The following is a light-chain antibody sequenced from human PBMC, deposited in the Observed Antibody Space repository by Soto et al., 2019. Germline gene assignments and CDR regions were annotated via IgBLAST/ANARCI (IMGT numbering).Light chain of an antibody. J-gene: IGLJ1*01. CDR1: SSNIGKNA. V-gene: IGLV1-44*01. CDR3: ISYADTAYV. Sequence: QSVLTQPPSASATPGQRVIISCSGSSSNIGKNAVKWYQQFPGTAPKLLIHSDDQRPSGVPDRFSGSKSGTSASLTISGLQSEDEAHYYCISYADTAYVFGTGTKVTVL. CDR2: SDD.